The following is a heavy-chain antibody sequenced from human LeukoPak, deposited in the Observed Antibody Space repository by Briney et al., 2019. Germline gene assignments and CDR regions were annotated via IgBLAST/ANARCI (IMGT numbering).Heavy chain of an antibody. CDR1: GFTFDDYA. D-gene: IGHD6-19*01. CDR3: ARARGTYSSGWSDY. V-gene: IGHV3-9*01. CDR2: ISWNSGSI. J-gene: IGHJ4*02. Sequence: SGGSLRLSCAASGFTFDDYAMHWVRQAPGKGLEWVSGISWNSGSIGYADSVKGRFTISRDNAKNSLYLQMNSLRAEDTALYYCARARGTYSSGWSDYWGQGTLVTVSS.